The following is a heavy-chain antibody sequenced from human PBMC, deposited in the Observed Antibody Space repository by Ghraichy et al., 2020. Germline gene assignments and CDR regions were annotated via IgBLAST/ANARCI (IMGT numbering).Heavy chain of an antibody. D-gene: IGHD3-9*01. J-gene: IGHJ6*03. CDR3: TKDLFSLRYFEDYYFMDV. V-gene: IGHV3-23*01. Sequence: GGSLRLSCAASGFTFNRYVMTWVRQAPGKGLEWVSSISASGVSTYYADSVKGRFTISRDSSKDTLYLQMNSLRAEDTAIYYCTKDLFSLRYFEDYYFMDVLVKVTTATVS. CDR1: GFTFNRYV. CDR2: ISASGVST.